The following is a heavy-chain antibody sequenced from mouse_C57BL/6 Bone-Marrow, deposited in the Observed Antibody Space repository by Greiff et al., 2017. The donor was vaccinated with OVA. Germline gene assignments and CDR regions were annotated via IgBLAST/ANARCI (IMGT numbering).Heavy chain of an antibody. Sequence: QVQLQQPGAELVKPGASVKLSCKASGYTFTSYSMQWVKQRPGQGLEWIGEIDPSDSYTNYNQKFKGKATLTVDTSSSTAYMQLSSLTSEDSAVYYCAREDGYAYFDYWGQGTTLTVSS. CDR2: IDPSDSYT. D-gene: IGHD2-2*01. CDR3: AREDGYAYFDY. V-gene: IGHV1-50*01. J-gene: IGHJ2*01. CDR1: GYTFTSYS.